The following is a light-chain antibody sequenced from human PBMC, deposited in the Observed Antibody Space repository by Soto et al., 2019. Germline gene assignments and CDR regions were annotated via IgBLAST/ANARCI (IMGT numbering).Light chain of an antibody. CDR1: SSDVGGYNY. J-gene: IGLJ2*01. V-gene: IGLV2-14*01. Sequence: QSALTKPASVSGSPGQSITISCTGTSSDVGGYNYVSWYQQHPGKAPKLMIYEVSNRPSGVSNRFSGSKSGNTASLTISGLQAADEAEYYCSSYTSSSTLVVFGGGTKLTVL. CDR2: EVS. CDR3: SSYTSSSTLVV.